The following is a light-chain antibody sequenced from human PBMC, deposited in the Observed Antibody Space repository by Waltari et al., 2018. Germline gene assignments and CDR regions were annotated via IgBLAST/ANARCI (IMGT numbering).Light chain of an antibody. J-gene: IGLJ3*02. CDR3: FLAYSGVWV. Sequence: QAVVTQEPSLTVSPGGTVTLTCGPSTGAVTSGHYPFWFQQKPGQAPRTLIYDVNNKESWTPARFSGSLLGGKAALTLSGAQPEDEADYYCFLAYSGVWVFGGGTRLTVL. CDR2: DVN. CDR1: TGAVTSGHY. V-gene: IGLV7-46*01.